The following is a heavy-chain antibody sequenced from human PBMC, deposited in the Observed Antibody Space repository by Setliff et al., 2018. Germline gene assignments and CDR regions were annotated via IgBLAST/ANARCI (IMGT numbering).Heavy chain of an antibody. CDR3: ARGSDYAGTYSGGS. V-gene: IGHV1-18*01. CDR2: ISVHNGRT. CDR1: GYTFTTYD. D-gene: IGHD1-26*01. J-gene: IGHJ5*02. Sequence: ASVKVSCKASGYTFTTYDINWVRLAPGQGLEWMGWISVHNGRTIYAERLQARVTMTTDTSTSTAYMELRGLTSDDTAVYYCARGSDYAGTYSGGSWGQGTLVTVPQ.